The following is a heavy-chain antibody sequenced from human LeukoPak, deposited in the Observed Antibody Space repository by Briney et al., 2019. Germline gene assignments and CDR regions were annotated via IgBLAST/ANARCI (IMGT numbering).Heavy chain of an antibody. CDR3: ARGGYDSTGYSVYYFDF. CDR1: GGSINSGGYY. Sequence: SETLSLTCTVSGGSINSGGYYWTWIRQHPEKGLEWIGYIYRSGTTYYNPSLKSRVTISIDTSKNQFSLNMSSVTAADTAVYYCARGGYDSTGYSVYYFDFWGQGTLVTVSS. CDR2: IYRSGTT. D-gene: IGHD3-22*01. J-gene: IGHJ4*02. V-gene: IGHV4-31*03.